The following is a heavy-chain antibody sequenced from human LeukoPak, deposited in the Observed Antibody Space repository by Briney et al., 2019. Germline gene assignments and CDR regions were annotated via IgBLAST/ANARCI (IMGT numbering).Heavy chain of an antibody. Sequence: PSETLSLTCTVSGDSISSYYWSWIRQPPGKGLEWLGYIYYTGSTNYNPSLKSRVTISVDTSKNQFSLKLSSVTAADTAVYYCARQEAVGATQYFQHWGQGTLVTVSS. D-gene: IGHD1-26*01. CDR3: ARQEAVGATQYFQH. CDR2: IYYTGST. J-gene: IGHJ1*01. V-gene: IGHV4-59*08. CDR1: GDSISSYY.